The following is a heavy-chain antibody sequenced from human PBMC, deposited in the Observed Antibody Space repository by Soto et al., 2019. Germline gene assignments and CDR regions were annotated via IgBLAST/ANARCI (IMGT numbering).Heavy chain of an antibody. CDR2: IIPIFGTG. D-gene: IGHD6-19*01. J-gene: IGHJ2*01. V-gene: IGHV1-69*12. CDR3: AQTLGSAVSGPGRFDL. Sequence: QVQLVQSGAEVKKPGSSVKVSCKASGGTFSSYAISWVRQAPGQGLEWMGGIIPIFGTGNYAQKFQGRATITADESTSTAYMELRSLRFEDTAVYYCAQTLGSAVSGPGRFDLWGRGTLVTVSS. CDR1: GGTFSSYA.